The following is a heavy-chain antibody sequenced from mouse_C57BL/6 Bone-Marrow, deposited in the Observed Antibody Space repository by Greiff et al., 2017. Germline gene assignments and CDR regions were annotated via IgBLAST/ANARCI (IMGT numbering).Heavy chain of an antibody. D-gene: IGHD1-1*01. J-gene: IGHJ3*01. CDR3: TLYYGSSSGWFAY. CDR2: IDPENGDT. V-gene: IGHV14-4*01. CDR1: GFNIKDDY. Sequence: EVQLQQSGAELVRPGASVKLSCTASGFNIKDDYMHWVKQRPEQGLEWIGWIDPENGDTEYASKFQGKATITADTSSNTAYLQLSSLTSEDTAVYYCTLYYGSSSGWFAYWGQGTLDTVSA.